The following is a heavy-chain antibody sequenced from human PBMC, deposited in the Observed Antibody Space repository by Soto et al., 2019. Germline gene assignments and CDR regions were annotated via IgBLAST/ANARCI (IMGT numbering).Heavy chain of an antibody. CDR2: ISTNGVGT. V-gene: IGHV3-64*01. CDR1: GFTLSGYA. J-gene: IGHJ6*03. Sequence: EVQLVESGGGLAQPGGSLRLSCAASGFTLSGYAMDWVRQAPGKGLEYVSGISTNGVGTYYANSVQGRFTISRDNSKNTVYLQMGSLRPEDMAVYYCARRARPDFYYMDVWVKGTTVTVSS. CDR3: ARRARPDFYYMDV.